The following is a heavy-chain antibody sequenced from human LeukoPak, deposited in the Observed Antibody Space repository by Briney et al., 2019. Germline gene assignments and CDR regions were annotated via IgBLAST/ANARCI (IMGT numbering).Heavy chain of an antibody. Sequence: GGSLRLSCAASGFTLSSYWMSWVRQAPGKGLEWVANIKQDGSEKYYVDSVKGRFTISRDNAKNSLYLQMNSLRAEDTAVYYCARDSSGWYVRPNWFDPWGQGTLVTVSS. CDR1: GFTLSSYW. CDR2: IKQDGSEK. CDR3: ARDSSGWYVRPNWFDP. J-gene: IGHJ5*02. V-gene: IGHV3-7*01. D-gene: IGHD6-19*01.